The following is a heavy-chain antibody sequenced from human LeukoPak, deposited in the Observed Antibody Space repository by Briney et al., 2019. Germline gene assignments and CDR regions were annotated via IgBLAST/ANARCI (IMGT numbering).Heavy chain of an antibody. CDR2: IKQDGSEK. J-gene: IGHJ6*03. CDR3: ARVGIEGFWSGYYGDYYYYMDV. V-gene: IGHV3-7*01. Sequence: GGSLRLSCAASGFTFSSYWMSWVRQAPGKGLEWVANIKQDGSEKYYVDSVKGRFTISRDNAKNSLYLQMNSLRAEDTAVYYCARVGIEGFWSGYYGDYYYYMDVWGKGTTVTVSS. CDR1: GFTFSSYW. D-gene: IGHD3-3*01.